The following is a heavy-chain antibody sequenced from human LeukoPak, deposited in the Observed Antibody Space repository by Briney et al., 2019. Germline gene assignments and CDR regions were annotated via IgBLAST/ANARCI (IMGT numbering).Heavy chain of an antibody. D-gene: IGHD3/OR15-3a*01. CDR1: GYTFTSYY. Sequence: ASVKVPCKASGYTFTSYYMHWVRQAPGQGLEWMGIINPSGGSTSYAQKFQGRVTMTRDMSTSTVYMELSSLRSDDTAVYYCARSPPSIGDWLSTYYFDYWGQGTLVTVSS. J-gene: IGHJ4*02. CDR2: INPSGGST. V-gene: IGHV1-46*01. CDR3: ARSPPSIGDWLSTYYFDY.